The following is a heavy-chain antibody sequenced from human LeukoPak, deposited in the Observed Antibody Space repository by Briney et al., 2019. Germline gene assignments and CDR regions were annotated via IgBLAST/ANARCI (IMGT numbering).Heavy chain of an antibody. CDR1: GGSITSYY. Sequence: SETLSLTCTVSGGSITSYYWSWIRQPPGNGLEWIGYIYYSGSTNYNPSLKSRATISVDTSKNQFSLKMSSVTAADTAVYYCAKSGSYLLYFQHWGQGTLVTVSS. CDR3: AKSGSYLLYFQH. J-gene: IGHJ1*01. CDR2: IYYSGST. V-gene: IGHV4-59*12. D-gene: IGHD1-26*01.